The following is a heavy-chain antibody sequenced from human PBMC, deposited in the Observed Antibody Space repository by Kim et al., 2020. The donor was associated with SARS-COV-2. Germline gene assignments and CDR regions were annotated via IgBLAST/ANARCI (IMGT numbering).Heavy chain of an antibody. Sequence: SQKCQGRVPITRDTSASTAYMELRSLRSEDTAVYYCASGLPYSSGWSFDYWGQGTLVTVSS. V-gene: IGHV1-3*01. CDR3: ASGLPYSSGWSFDY. J-gene: IGHJ4*02. D-gene: IGHD6-19*01.